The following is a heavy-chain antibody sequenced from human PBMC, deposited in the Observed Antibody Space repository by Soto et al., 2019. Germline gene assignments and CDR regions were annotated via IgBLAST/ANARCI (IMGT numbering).Heavy chain of an antibody. J-gene: IGHJ6*02. V-gene: IGHV3-23*01. D-gene: IGHD2-8*01. Sequence: PEGSLKLSCAASGFSFSSYAMSWVRQAPGKGLEWVSAISGSGGSTYYADSVKGRFTISRDNSKNTLYLQMNSLRAEDTAVYYCAKSGSICTNGVCYWLDYYYGMDVWGQGTTVTVSS. CDR2: ISGSGGST. CDR3: AKSGSICTNGVCYWLDYYYGMDV. CDR1: GFSFSSYA.